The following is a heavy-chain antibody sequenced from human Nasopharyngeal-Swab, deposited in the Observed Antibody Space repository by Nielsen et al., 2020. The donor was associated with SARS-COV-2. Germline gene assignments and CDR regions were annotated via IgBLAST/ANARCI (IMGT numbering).Heavy chain of an antibody. CDR1: GVTFSDYY. V-gene: IGHV3-11*01. CDR3: ARDYPIIDYYDSSGYLALDV. CDR2: ISSSGSTI. J-gene: IGHJ6*04. D-gene: IGHD3-22*01. Sequence: GGSLRLSCAASGVTFSDYYMSWIRQAPGKGLEWVSYISSSGSTIYYADSVKGRFTISRDNAKNSLYLQMNSLRAEDTAVYYCARDYPIIDYYDSSGYLALDVWGKGTTVTVSS.